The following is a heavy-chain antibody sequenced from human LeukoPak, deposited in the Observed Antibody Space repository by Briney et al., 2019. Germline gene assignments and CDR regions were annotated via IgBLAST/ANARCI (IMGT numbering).Heavy chain of an antibody. J-gene: IGHJ4*02. CDR2: INGSGGGT. V-gene: IGHV3-23*01. D-gene: IGHD6-13*01. Sequence: GSLRLSCAASGFTFSNYAMSWVRQAPGRGQEWVSGINGSGGGTYYADSVKGRFTTSRDNSKNTLYLQMNSLRVEDTAVYFCAKARYNSSWYGSDYWGQGTLVIVSA. CDR3: AKARYNSSWYGSDY. CDR1: GFTFSNYA.